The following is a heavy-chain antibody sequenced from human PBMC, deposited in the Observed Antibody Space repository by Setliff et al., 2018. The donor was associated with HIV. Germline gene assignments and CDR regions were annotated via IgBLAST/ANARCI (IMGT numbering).Heavy chain of an antibody. V-gene: IGHV4-59*08. CDR1: GDSISTDY. CDR3: ARHSPSDY. Sequence: SETLSLTCTVSGDSISTDYWTWIRQPPGKGLEWIGYIYNSASTGYNPSLKSRVTISVDTSKNQFSLKLSSVTAADTAVYYCARHSPSDYWGQGTLVTGSS. CDR2: IYNSAST. J-gene: IGHJ4*02.